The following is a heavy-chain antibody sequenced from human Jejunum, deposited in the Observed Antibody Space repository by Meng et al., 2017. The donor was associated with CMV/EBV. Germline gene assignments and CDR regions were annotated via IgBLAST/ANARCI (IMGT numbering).Heavy chain of an antibody. V-gene: IGHV3-73*01. CDR2: IRSKTYSSAT. CDR1: SDYT. J-gene: IGHJ5*02. CDR3: TRHSIVVVPAAGFDP. D-gene: IGHD2-2*01. Sequence: SDYTIHGVRQAPGEGLEWVGRIRSKTYSSATAYAASVKGRFIISRDDSKNTAYLQMNSLKTEDTAVYYSTRHSIVVVPAAGFDPWGQGTLVTVSS.